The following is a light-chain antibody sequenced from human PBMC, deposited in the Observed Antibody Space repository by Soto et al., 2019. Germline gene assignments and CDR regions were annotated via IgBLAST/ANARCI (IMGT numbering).Light chain of an antibody. V-gene: IGLV2-8*01. CDR1: SSDVGAYIF. CDR2: DVN. Sequence: QSVLTQPPSASGSPGQSATISCTGTSSDVGAYIFVSWYQQHPGKAPKLMVYDVNRRPPGVPDRFFGSKSGNTASPTVSGLQAEDEADYYCVSFAGGTYVFGTGTKVTVL. CDR3: VSFAGGTYV. J-gene: IGLJ1*01.